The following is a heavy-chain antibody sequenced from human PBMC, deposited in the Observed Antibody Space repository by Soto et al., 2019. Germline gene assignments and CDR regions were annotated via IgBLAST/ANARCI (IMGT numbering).Heavy chain of an antibody. Sequence: QVPLVQSGAEVKKPGASVKVSCKASGYTFSSYGISWVRQAPGQGLEWMGWISAYNGNTNYAQKLQGRVTMTTDTSTSTAYMELRSLRSDDTSVYYFASSYCGGDCSVLYYYYGMDVWGQGTTVTVSS. CDR2: ISAYNGNT. J-gene: IGHJ6*02. V-gene: IGHV1-18*01. D-gene: IGHD2-21*02. CDR1: GYTFSSYG. CDR3: ASSYCGGDCSVLYYYYGMDV.